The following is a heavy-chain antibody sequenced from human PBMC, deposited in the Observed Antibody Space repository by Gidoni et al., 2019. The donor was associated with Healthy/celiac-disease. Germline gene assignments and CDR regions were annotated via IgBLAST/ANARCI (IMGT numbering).Heavy chain of an antibody. CDR3: ARHGSSWYFDWYFDL. J-gene: IGHJ2*01. V-gene: IGHV4-39*01. D-gene: IGHD6-13*01. CDR2: IYYSGST. CDR1: GGSISRSSYY. Sequence: QLQLQESGPGLVKPSETLSLTCTVSGGSISRSSYYWGWIRQPPGKGLEWIGSIYYSGSTYYNPSLKSRVTISVDTSKNQFSLKLSSVTAADTAVYYCARHGSSWYFDWYFDLWGRGTLVTVSS.